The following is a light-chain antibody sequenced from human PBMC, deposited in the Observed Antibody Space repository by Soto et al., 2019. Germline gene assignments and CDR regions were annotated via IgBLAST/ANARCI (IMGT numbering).Light chain of an antibody. CDR3: QQRRVWPLT. Sequence: EYVLTQSPAILSLSPGERATLSCRASQSVGYYLAWYQQRPGQAPRLLIYDSSTRATGLPARFSASGSGTDFPLTISSLEPEDFAVYYCQQRRVWPLTFGGGTKVEIK. CDR1: QSVGYY. CDR2: DSS. J-gene: IGKJ4*01. V-gene: IGKV3-11*01.